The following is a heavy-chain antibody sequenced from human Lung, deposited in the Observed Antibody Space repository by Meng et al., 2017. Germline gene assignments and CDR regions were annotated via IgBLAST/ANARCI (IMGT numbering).Heavy chain of an antibody. V-gene: IGHV3-74*01. CDR3: GRSDGYIRD. CDR2: INTDGSST. Sequence: EVQLVESGGGLVQPGGSLRLSCAASGFTFSTYWMPWARQASGEGLVWVSHINTDGSSTNYADSVKGRFTISRDNAKNTLYLQMNSLRAEDTAVYYCGRSDGYIRDWGQGTLVTVSS. D-gene: IGHD5-24*01. CDR1: GFTFSTYW. J-gene: IGHJ4*02.